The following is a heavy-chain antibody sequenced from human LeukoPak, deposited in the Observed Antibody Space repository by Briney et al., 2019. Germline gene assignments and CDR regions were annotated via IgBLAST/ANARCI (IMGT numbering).Heavy chain of an antibody. V-gene: IGHV4-59*01. CDR3: ARSYYDSSGYYYFYYGMDV. J-gene: IGHJ6*02. Sequence: SSETLSLTCTVSGGSISSYYWSWIRQPPGKGLEWIGYIYYGGSTTYNPSLKSRVTISVDTSKNQFSLKLSSVTAADTAVCYCARSYYDSSGYYYFYYGMDVWGQGTTVTVSS. CDR2: IYYGGST. D-gene: IGHD3-22*01. CDR1: GGSISSYY.